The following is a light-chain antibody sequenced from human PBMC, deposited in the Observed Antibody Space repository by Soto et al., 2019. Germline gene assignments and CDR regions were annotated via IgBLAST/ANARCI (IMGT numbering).Light chain of an antibody. CDR1: SSDVGGYNY. J-gene: IGLJ2*01. CDR3: SSYTSSSSFHVV. CDR2: DVS. Sequence: QSALTQPASVSGSPGQSITISCTGTSSDVGGYNYVSWYQQHPGKAPKLMIYDVSIRPSGVSNRFSGSKSGNTASLTISGLQAEDEADYYCSSYTSSSSFHVVFGGGTKLTVL. V-gene: IGLV2-14*01.